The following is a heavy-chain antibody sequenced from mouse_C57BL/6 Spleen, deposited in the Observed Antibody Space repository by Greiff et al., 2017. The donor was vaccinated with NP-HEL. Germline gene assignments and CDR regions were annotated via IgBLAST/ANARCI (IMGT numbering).Heavy chain of an antibody. D-gene: IGHD2-5*01. CDR1: GYTFTSYW. CDR3: ASGRYSNYGAMDY. Sequence: VKLQQPGAELVKPGASVKMSCKASGYTFTSYWITWVKQRPGQGLEWIGDIYPGSGSTNYNEKFKSKATLTVDTSSSTAYMQLSSLTSEDSAVYYCASGRYSNYGAMDYWGQGTSVTVSS. V-gene: IGHV1-55*01. J-gene: IGHJ4*01. CDR2: IYPGSGST.